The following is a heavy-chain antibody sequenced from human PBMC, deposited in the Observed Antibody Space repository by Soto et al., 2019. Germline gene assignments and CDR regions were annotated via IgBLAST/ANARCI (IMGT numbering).Heavy chain of an antibody. D-gene: IGHD6-19*01. V-gene: IGHV4-4*07. J-gene: IGHJ5*02. CDR2: VHTSGYT. CDR3: AREVAAPLGWFDP. Sequence: SETLSLTCTVSGASVSSFYWSWIRQPAGKRLEWIGRVHTSGYTDFNPSLRSRVTMSVDTSRNQFSLKVTSMTAADTAVYYCAREVAAPLGWFDPWAQGTLVTVSS. CDR1: GASVSSFY.